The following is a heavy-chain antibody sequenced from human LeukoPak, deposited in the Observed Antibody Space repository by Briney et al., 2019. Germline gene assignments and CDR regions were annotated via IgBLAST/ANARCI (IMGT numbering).Heavy chain of an antibody. CDR2: ITPDGGAQ. CDR3: ARGLWGLDV. CDR1: GFTFSDHY. Sequence: GGSLRLSCAVYGFTFSDHYMSWIRQAPGKALEWVAYITPDGGAQFYANSVKGRFTISRDNTKNSVSLQMNSLRADDSAVYYCARGLWGLDVWGQGTLVIVSS. V-gene: IGHV3-11*01. J-gene: IGHJ4*02. D-gene: IGHD3-16*01.